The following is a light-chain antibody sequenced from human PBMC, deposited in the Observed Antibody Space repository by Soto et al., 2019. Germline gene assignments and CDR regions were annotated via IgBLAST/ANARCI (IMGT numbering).Light chain of an antibody. V-gene: IGKV3-20*01. Sequence: EIVLMQSPGTLSLSPGEGATLSCRASQSVNSNYLAWYQQKPGQAPTVLIFDTSRRATGVPDRFSGSGSGTEFTLTISRLEPDDFAVYYCQQYGSSQFTFGGGTKVNIK. CDR2: DTS. CDR3: QQYGSSQFT. J-gene: IGKJ3*01. CDR1: QSVNSNY.